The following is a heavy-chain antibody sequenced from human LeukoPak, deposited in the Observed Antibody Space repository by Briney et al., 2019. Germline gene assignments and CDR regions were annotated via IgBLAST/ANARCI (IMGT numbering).Heavy chain of an antibody. CDR3: ARDPSSSSSVGGYRDY. V-gene: IGHV3-30*02. Sequence: GGSLRLSCAASGFTFRTYAMHWVREAPGKGLGWVAFIRYDGSRKYNADSVKGRFTISRDNSKSTVYLQMNSLRAEDTAVYYCARDPSSSSSVGGYRDYWGQETLVTVSS. CDR2: IRYDGSRK. D-gene: IGHD6-6*01. J-gene: IGHJ4*02. CDR1: GFTFRTYA.